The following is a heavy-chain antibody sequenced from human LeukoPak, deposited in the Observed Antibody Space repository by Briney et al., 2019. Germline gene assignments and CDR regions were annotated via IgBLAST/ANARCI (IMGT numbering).Heavy chain of an antibody. CDR3: ATLSFTGYSSSIDY. D-gene: IGHD6-13*01. Sequence: GGSLRLSCAASGFTFGSYAMHWVRQAPGKGLEWVAVISYDGSNKYYADSVKGRLTISRDNSKNTLYLQMNSLRAEDTAVYYCATLSFTGYSSSIDYWGQGTLVTVSS. J-gene: IGHJ4*02. V-gene: IGHV3-30-3*01. CDR2: ISYDGSNK. CDR1: GFTFGSYA.